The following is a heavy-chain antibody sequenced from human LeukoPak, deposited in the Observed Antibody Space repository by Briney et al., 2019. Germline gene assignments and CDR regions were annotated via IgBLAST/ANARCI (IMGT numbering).Heavy chain of an antibody. D-gene: IGHD3-10*01. V-gene: IGHV4-59*08. CDR1: GGSFTYKY. J-gene: IGHJ5*02. CDR3: ARQTYGSGSDHRVSWFDP. Sequence: TSSETLSLTCTVSGGSFTYKYWAWIRQPPGKGLEWIGYVYSTGSAKYNPSLKSRLTISVDAFSTQFSLKLTSVTAADTAVYYCARQTYGSGSDHRVSWFDPWGQGTPVTVSS. CDR2: VYSTGSA.